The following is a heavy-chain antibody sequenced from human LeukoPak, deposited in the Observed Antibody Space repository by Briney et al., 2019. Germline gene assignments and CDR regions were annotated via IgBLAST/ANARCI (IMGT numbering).Heavy chain of an antibody. D-gene: IGHD3-3*01. Sequence: SQTLSLTCTVSGGSISSGSYYWSWIRPPAGKGLEWIGRIYTSGSTNYNPSLKSRVTISVDTSKNQFSLKLSSVTAADTAVYYCARGRWSGYNNWFDPWGQGTLVTVSS. CDR3: ARGRWSGYNNWFDP. CDR1: GGSISSGSYY. V-gene: IGHV4-61*02. J-gene: IGHJ5*02. CDR2: IYTSGST.